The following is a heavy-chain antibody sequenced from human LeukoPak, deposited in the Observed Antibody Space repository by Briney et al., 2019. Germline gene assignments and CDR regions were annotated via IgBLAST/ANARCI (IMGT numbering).Heavy chain of an antibody. CDR1: GFTFSSYA. D-gene: IGHD2-21*01. J-gene: IGHJ3*01. CDR3: ARGLKTGGDSSPT. Sequence: AGGSLRLSCAASGFTFSSYAMYWVRQAPGKGLEWVAVISYDRSNKYYADSVKGRFTISRDNSKNTLYLQMNTLRPEDTAVYYCARGLKTGGDSSPTWGQGTMITVSS. CDR2: ISYDRSNK. V-gene: IGHV3-30*04.